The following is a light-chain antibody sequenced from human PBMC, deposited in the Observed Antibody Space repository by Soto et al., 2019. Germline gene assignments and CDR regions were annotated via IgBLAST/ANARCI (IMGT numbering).Light chain of an antibody. CDR2: GSY. V-gene: IGKV3-20*01. J-gene: IGKJ4*01. Sequence: EIVMAQSPATLPVSPGERATLSCRASQSISNNLAWYQQQPGQTPRLLIYGSYHRATGIPDRFSGSGSGTDYSLTISRLEPEDFAVYYCRQYGRSLGFAFGGGTKVDIK. CDR1: QSISNN. CDR3: RQYGRSLGFA.